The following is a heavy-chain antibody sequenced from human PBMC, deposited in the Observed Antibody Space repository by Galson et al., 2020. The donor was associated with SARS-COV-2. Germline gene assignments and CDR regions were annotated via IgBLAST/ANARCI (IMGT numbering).Heavy chain of an antibody. V-gene: IGHV4-61*02. CDR2: IYTSGST. D-gene: IGHD3-22*01. CDR1: GGSISSGSYY. Sequence: TLSLTCTVSGGSISSGSYYWSWIRQPAGKGLEWIGRIYTSGSTNYNPSLKSRVTISVDTSKNQFSLKLSSVTAADTAVYYCARIPSSNYYDSSGYFDYWGQGTLVTVSS. CDR3: ARIPSSNYYDSSGYFDY. J-gene: IGHJ4*02.